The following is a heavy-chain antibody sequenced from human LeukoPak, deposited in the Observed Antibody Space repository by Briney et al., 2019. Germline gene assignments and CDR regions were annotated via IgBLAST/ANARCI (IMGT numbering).Heavy chain of an antibody. V-gene: IGHV3-7*01. D-gene: IGHD5-18*01. Sequence: GGSLRLSCAASGFTFSHYWMSWVRQAPGKGLEWVANIKQDGSEKYYVDSVKGPFTISRDNAKNSLYLQMNSLRAEDTALYYCATHRGYSYGTAEDFDYWGQGTLVTVSS. CDR2: IKQDGSEK. J-gene: IGHJ4*02. CDR1: GFTFSHYW. CDR3: ATHRGYSYGTAEDFDY.